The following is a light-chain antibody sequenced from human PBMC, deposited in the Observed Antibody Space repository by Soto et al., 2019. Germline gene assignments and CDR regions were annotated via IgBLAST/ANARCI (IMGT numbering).Light chain of an antibody. CDR3: QQYGSSGT. V-gene: IGKV3-20*01. CDR2: GAS. J-gene: IGKJ1*01. CDR1: QSVSNNY. Sequence: GLTQNTGTLSLSPGERGTLCCRSSQSVSNNYLAWYQQKPGQAPRLLIYGASNRATGIPDRFSGSGSGTDFTLTISRLEPEDFAVYYCQQYGSSGTFGQGTKV.